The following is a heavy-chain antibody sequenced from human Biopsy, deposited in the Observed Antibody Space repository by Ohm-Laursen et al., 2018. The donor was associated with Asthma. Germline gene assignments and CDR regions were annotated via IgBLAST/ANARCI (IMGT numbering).Heavy chain of an antibody. CDR3: ARGYSGTDRIVYYYSGMEV. D-gene: IGHD5-12*01. CDR1: GDSLGSFLNYA. Sequence: GASVNVSCKASGDSLGSFLNYAISWVRQAPRQGLEWMGGLIPVLGTAAYAPMFEGRVTITADESTSTAYLELTSLRFEDTAVYYCARGYSGTDRIVYYYSGMEVWGQGTTVTVPS. J-gene: IGHJ6*02. CDR2: LIPVLGTA. V-gene: IGHV1-69*13.